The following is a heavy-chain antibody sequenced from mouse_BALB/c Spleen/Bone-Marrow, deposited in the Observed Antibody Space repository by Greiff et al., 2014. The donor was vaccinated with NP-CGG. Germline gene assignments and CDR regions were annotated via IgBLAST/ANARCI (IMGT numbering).Heavy chain of an antibody. Sequence: VQLQQSGAELVKPGASVKLSCTASGFNIKDTYMHWVKQRPKQGLEWIGRIDPANGNTKYDPKFQGKATITADTPSNTAYLQLSSLTSEDTAVYYCARWEYYAMDYWGQGTSVTVSS. J-gene: IGHJ4*01. CDR2: IDPANGNT. D-gene: IGHD4-1*01. CDR1: GFNIKDTY. V-gene: IGHV14-3*02. CDR3: ARWEYYAMDY.